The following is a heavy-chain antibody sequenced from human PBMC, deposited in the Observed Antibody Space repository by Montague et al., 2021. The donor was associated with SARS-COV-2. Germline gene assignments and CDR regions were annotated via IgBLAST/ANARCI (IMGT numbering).Heavy chain of an antibody. CDR2: VLCNKGT. CDR1: GVSVTDYY. D-gene: IGHD4-17*01. V-gene: IGHV4-59*02. J-gene: IGHJ6*02. Sequence: SETLSLTCTVSGVSVTDYYWSWIRQPPGKGLEWVGDVLCNKGTNFNPSLKSRVAISVDTSKNQFSLKLSSVTAADTAVYYCARDRTADDYDDYETAGYSYYYGMDVWGQGTTVTVSS. CDR3: ARDRTADDYDDYETAGYSYYYGMDV.